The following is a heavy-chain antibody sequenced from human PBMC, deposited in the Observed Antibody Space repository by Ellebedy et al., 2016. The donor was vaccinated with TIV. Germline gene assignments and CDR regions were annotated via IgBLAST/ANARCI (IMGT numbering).Heavy chain of an antibody. CDR3: ARGEGAVTTWYYYMDV. J-gene: IGHJ6*03. CDR1: GYTFSNYG. CDR2: MNPNNGNT. V-gene: IGHV1-8*02. Sequence: ASVKVSXXAFGYTFSNYGISWMRQATGQGLEWMGWMNPNNGNTGYAQRLQGRVTMTRNTSINTAYMELSGLRSEDTAVYYCARGEGAVTTWYYYMDVWGKGTTVTVSS. D-gene: IGHD4-17*01.